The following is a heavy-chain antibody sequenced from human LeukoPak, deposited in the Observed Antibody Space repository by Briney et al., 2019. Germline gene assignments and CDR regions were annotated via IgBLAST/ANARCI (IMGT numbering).Heavy chain of an antibody. V-gene: IGHV4-59*11. CDR2: IYNSGTT. Sequence: KSSETLSLTCTVSRDSISGHYWNWVRQPPGKGLEWIGYIYNSGTTKYNPSLESRVTISVDTSKNQFSLRLTSVTAADTAVYYCARGEDFKSSRFDPWGQGTLVTVSS. CDR3: ARGEDFKSSRFDP. CDR1: RDSISGHY. D-gene: IGHD1-26*01. J-gene: IGHJ5*02.